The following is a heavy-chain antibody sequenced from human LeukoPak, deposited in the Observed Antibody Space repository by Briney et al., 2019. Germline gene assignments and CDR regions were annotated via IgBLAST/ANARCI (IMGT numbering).Heavy chain of an antibody. D-gene: IGHD3-22*01. V-gene: IGHV3-23*01. Sequence: GGSLRLSCVASGFNLSDYAMTWVRQAPGKGLVWVSVVGFNGVTRFYADSVKDRFIVSRDNAKSTLHLEMKGLRAEDSAFYYCAKGSSRLLRPHFDFWGQGILVTVSS. CDR3: AKGSSRLLRPHFDF. J-gene: IGHJ4*02. CDR1: GFNLSDYA. CDR2: VGFNGVTR.